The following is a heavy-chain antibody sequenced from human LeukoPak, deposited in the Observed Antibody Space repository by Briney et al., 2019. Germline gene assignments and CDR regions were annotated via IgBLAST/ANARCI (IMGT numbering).Heavy chain of an antibody. CDR2: ISYDGSNK. J-gene: IGHJ4*02. CDR1: GFTFSSYA. D-gene: IGHD3-22*01. CDR3: ARDGGYYDSSGYYGPYYFDY. V-gene: IGHV3-30-3*01. Sequence: GRSLRLSCAASGFTFSSYAMHWVRQAPGKGLEWVAVISYDGSNKYYADSVKGRFTISRDNSKNTLYLQMNSLRSEDTAVYYCARDGGYYDSSGYYGPYYFDYWGQGTLVTVSS.